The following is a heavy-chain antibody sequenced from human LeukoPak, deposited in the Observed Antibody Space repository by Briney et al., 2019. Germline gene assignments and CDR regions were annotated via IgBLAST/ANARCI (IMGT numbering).Heavy chain of an antibody. V-gene: IGHV3-48*04. J-gene: IGHJ4*02. Sequence: GGSLRLSCAASGFTFSSYSMNWVRQAPGKGLEWVSYVSGSSSTIYYADFVKGRFTISRDNAKNSLFLQMNSLRAEDTAVYYCASAPNYAYFDSWGQGTLVTVSS. CDR2: VSGSSSTI. CDR3: ASAPNYAYFDS. CDR1: GFTFSSYS. D-gene: IGHD1-7*01.